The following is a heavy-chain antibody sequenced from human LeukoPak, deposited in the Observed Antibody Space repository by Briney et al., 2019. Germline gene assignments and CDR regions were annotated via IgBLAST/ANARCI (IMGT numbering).Heavy chain of an antibody. J-gene: IGHJ4*02. Sequence: SVKVSCKASGGTFSSYAISWVRQAPGQGLEWMGGIIPIFGTANYAQKFQGRVTITADESTSTAYMELSSLRSEDTAVYYCAKDDSGGYFPDFWGRGTLVTVSS. CDR3: AKDDSGGYFPDF. V-gene: IGHV1-69*01. CDR1: GGTFSSYA. CDR2: IIPIFGTA. D-gene: IGHD3-22*01.